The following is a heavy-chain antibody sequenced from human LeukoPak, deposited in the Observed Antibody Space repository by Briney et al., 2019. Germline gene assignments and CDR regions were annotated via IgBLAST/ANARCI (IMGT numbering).Heavy chain of an antibody. V-gene: IGHV4-34*01. J-gene: IGHJ4*03. D-gene: IGHD1-1*01. Sequence: SETLSLTCAVYGGSFSSYYWSWIRQSPGKGLEWIAEINHRGDTNYNPSAKSRVTISVDTSKNQFSLEVTSLTAADTAVYYCARGPTISETGYFDYWGQGTLVTVSS. CDR2: INHRGDT. CDR1: GGSFSSYY. CDR3: ARGPTISETGYFDY.